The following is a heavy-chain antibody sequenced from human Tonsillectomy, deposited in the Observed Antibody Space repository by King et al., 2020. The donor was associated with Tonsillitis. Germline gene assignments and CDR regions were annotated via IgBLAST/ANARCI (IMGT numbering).Heavy chain of an antibody. D-gene: IGHD3-16*01. CDR2: IRYDGSNK. V-gene: IGHV3-30*02. Sequence: VQLVESGGGVVQPGGSLRLSCAASGFTFSSYGMHWVRQAPGKGLEWVTFIRYDGSNKYYADAVKGRFTISRDNSKNTLYLQMHSLRAEDTAVYYCAKDSACGWFGAVLNYFDFWGRGTLVTVSS. J-gene: IGHJ4*02. CDR3: AKDSACGWFGAVLNYFDF. CDR1: GFTFSSYG.